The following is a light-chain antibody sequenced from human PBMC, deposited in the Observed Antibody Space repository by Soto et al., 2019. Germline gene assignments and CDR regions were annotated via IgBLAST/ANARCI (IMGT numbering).Light chain of an antibody. V-gene: IGKV1-39*01. Sequence: DIQMTQSPSSLSASVGDRITITCRASQSISNYLNWYQQKPGRAPNLLIYAASSLQAGVPSRFSGSRSGTDFALTISGLQPEDFATYYCQQSYSIPPMYTFGQWTNLEIK. CDR3: QQSYSIPPMYT. CDR2: AAS. CDR1: QSISNY. J-gene: IGKJ2*01.